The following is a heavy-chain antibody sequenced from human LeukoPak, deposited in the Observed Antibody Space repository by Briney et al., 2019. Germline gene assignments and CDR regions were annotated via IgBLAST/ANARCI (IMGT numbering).Heavy chain of an antibody. CDR2: IYHSGST. D-gene: IGHD3-22*01. J-gene: IGHJ3*02. V-gene: IGHV4-38-2*01. Sequence: SETLSLTCAVSGYSISSGYYWGWIRQPPGKGLEWIGSIYHSGSTYYNPSLKSRVTISVDTSKNQFSLRLSSLTAEDTAVYYCARAYYYDSSDAFDIWGQGTMVTVSS. CDR3: ARAYYYDSSDAFDI. CDR1: GYSISSGYY.